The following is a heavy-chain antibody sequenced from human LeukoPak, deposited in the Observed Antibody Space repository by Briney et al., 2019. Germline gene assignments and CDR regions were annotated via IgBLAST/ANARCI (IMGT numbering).Heavy chain of an antibody. CDR1: GGSISSYY. D-gene: IGHD1-26*01. CDR3: ARENSGSYREFDY. V-gene: IGHV4-4*07. CDR2: IYTSGST. Sequence: SSETPSLTCTVSGGSISSYYWSWIRQPAGKGLEWIGRIYTSGSTNYNASLKSRVSMSVDTSKNQFSLKLSSVTAAGTAVFYCARENSGSYREFDYWGQGTLVTVSS. J-gene: IGHJ4*02.